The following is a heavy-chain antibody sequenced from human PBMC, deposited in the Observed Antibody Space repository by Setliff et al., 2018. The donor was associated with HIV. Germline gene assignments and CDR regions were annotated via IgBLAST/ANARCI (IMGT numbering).Heavy chain of an antibody. CDR1: GGTSSSYA. CDR2: ISPIIGNA. J-gene: IGHJ5*02. V-gene: IGHV1-69*10. Sequence: SVKVSCKASGGTSSSYAITWVRQAPGQGLEWMGGISPIIGNANYAQKFQGRITITADKSTSTAYMELSSLRSEDTAVYYCARDLGSGRRWFDPWGQGTMVTVSS. CDR3: ARDLGSGRRWFDP. D-gene: IGHD3-10*01.